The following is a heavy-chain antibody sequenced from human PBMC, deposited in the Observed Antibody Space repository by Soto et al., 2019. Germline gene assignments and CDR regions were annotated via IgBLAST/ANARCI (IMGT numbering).Heavy chain of an antibody. CDR2: IYHSGST. V-gene: IGHV4-4*02. Sequence: SETLSLTCAVSGGSISSSNWWSWVRQPPGKGLEWIGEIYHSGSTNYNPSLKSRVTISVDKSKNQFSLKLSSVTAADTAVYYCASLCLEDYDSSGYPRERTFDIWGQGTMVTVSS. J-gene: IGHJ3*02. CDR3: ASLCLEDYDSSGYPRERTFDI. D-gene: IGHD3-22*01. CDR1: GGSISSSNW.